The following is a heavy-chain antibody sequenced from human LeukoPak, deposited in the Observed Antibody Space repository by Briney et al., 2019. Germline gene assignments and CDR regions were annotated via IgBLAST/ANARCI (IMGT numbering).Heavy chain of an antibody. CDR2: ISHDGSDK. Sequence: GRSLRLSCGAPGFTFSTYGMHWVRQAPGKGLEWVAVISHDGSDKHYADSVKGRFSISRDNSKNTLYLQTNSLRGEDTAVYYCAKDLSGGWSLDYWGQGTLVTVSS. V-gene: IGHV3-30*18. CDR3: AKDLSGGWSLDY. D-gene: IGHD6-19*01. J-gene: IGHJ4*02. CDR1: GFTFSTYG.